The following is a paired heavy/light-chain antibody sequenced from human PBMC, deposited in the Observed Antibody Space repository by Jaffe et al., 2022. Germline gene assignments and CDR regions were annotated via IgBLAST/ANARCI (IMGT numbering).Light chain of an antibody. J-gene: IGKJ5*01. CDR3: MQALQTPT. CDR1: QSLLHSNGNNY. Sequence: DIVMTQSPLSLPVTPGEPASISCRSSQSLLHSNGNNYLDWYLQKPGQSPQLLIYLGSNRASGVPDRFSGSGSGTDFTLKVSRVEAEDVGVYYCMQALQTPTFGQGTRLEIK. V-gene: IGKV2-28*01. CDR2: LGS.
Heavy chain of an antibody. Sequence: QVHLVQSGAEVKEPGASVKVSCRASGYTFTYHTVHWVRQAPGQGLEWMGRINAGNGDSKYSQKFQGRVTITSDTSAITVYMELSGLRSEDTAVYYCARETFCSGGTCSIRYFDLWGRGTLVTVSS. J-gene: IGHJ2*01. CDR3: ARETFCSGGTCSIRYFDL. D-gene: IGHD2-15*01. CDR2: INAGNGDS. CDR1: GYTFTYHT. V-gene: IGHV1-3*01.